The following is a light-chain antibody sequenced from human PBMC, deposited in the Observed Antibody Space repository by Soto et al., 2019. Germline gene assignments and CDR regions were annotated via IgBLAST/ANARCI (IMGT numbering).Light chain of an antibody. CDR2: EVS. Sequence: QSVLTQPPSASGSPGQSVTISCTGTSSDVGGYNYIYWYQQHPGKAPKLMIYEVSKRPSGVPDRFSGSKSGNTASLTVSGLQAEDEADYYCSSYAGSNSNVVFGGGTKLTVL. J-gene: IGLJ2*01. V-gene: IGLV2-8*01. CDR3: SSYAGSNSNVV. CDR1: SSDVGGYNY.